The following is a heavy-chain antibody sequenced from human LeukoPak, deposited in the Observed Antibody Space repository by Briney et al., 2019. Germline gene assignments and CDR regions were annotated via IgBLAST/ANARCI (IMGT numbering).Heavy chain of an antibody. CDR1: GFTFSSYG. D-gene: IGHD2-2*01. CDR3: AKGGRVPAATFAFDY. V-gene: IGHV3-33*06. Sequence: GGSLRLSCAASGFTFSSYGMHWVRQAPGKGLEWVAVIWYDGSNKYYADSVKGRFTISRDNSKNTLYLQMNSLRAEDTAVYYSAKGGRVPAATFAFDYWGQGILVTVSS. J-gene: IGHJ4*02. CDR2: IWYDGSNK.